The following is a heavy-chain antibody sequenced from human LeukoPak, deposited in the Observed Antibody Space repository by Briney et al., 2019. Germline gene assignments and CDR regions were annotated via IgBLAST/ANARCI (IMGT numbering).Heavy chain of an antibody. D-gene: IGHD2-8*01. V-gene: IGHV4-59*01. CDR3: ARELLMAYAPDAFDI. J-gene: IGHJ3*02. CDR1: GGSISSYY. CDR2: IYYSGST. Sequence: SETLSLTCTVSGGSISSYYWSWIRQPPGKGLEWIGYIYYSGSTNYNPSLKSRVTISVDTSKNQFSLKLSSVTAADTAVYYCARELLMAYAPDAFDIWGQGTMVTVSS.